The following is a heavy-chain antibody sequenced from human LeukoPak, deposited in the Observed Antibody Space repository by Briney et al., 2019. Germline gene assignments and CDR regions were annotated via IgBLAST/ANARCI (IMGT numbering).Heavy chain of an antibody. CDR2: ISYSGSA. CDR3: ARSPDNSGYWDAFDI. CDR1: GGSISGYY. Sequence: SETLSLTCTVSGGSISGYYWSWIRQPPGKGLEWIGYISYSGSADYNPSLKSRVTISVDTSKNKFSLKLTSVTAADTAVYYCARSPDNSGYWDAFDIWGQGTMVTVSS. V-gene: IGHV4-59*08. D-gene: IGHD3-22*01. J-gene: IGHJ3*02.